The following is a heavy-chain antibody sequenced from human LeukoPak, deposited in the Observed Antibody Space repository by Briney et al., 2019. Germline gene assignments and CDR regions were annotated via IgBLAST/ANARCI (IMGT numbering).Heavy chain of an antibody. D-gene: IGHD3-22*01. CDR1: GGSISNYY. CDR2: LYTNGTV. V-gene: IGHV4-4*07. J-gene: IGHJ2*01. CDR3: ARLLGSSGYAGDWYFDL. Sequence: SETLSLTCTVSGGSISNYYWNWIRQPVGKGLEWFGRLYTNGTVNYNPSLRSRVTMSRDTSRNQLSLKLTSVTAADTAVYYCARLLGSSGYAGDWYFDLWGPGALVTVSS.